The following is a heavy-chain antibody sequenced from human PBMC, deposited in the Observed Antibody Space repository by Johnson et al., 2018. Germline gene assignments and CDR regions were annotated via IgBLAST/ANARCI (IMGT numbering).Heavy chain of an antibody. J-gene: IGHJ6*03. CDR2: ISYDGSNK. CDR3: RKALLRYFDYYYMDV. V-gene: IGHV3-30*18. D-gene: IGHD3-9*01. Sequence: QVQLVQSGGGVVQPGRSLRLSCAASGFTFSRSAMHWVRQAPGKGLAWVAVISYDGSNKYYADDVKGRFTIPRDNSKNTLYLQMNSRRAEDTAVYYWRKALLRYFDYYYMDVWGKGTTVTVSS. CDR1: GFTFSRSA.